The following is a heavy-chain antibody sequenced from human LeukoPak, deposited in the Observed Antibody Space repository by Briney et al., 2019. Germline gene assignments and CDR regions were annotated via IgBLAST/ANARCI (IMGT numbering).Heavy chain of an antibody. V-gene: IGHV3-23*01. CDR3: AKDKGSSTSSPDDAFDI. CDR2: ISGSGGST. Sequence: PGGSLRLSCAASGFTFSSYAMSWVRQAPGKGLEWVSAISGSGGSTYYADSVKGRFTISRDNSKNTLYLQMNSLRAEDTAVYYCAKDKGSSTSSPDDAFDIWGQGTMVTVSS. D-gene: IGHD2-2*01. CDR1: GFTFSSYA. J-gene: IGHJ3*02.